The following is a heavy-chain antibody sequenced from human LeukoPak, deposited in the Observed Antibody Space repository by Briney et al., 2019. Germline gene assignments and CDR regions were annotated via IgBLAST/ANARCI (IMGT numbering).Heavy chain of an antibody. Sequence: PGGSLRLSCAASGFTFSSYAMSWVRQAPGKGLEWVSVIYSGGSTYYADSVKGRFTISRDNSKNTLYLQMNSLRAEDTAVYYCARGYGGNSPFDYWGQGTLVTVSS. D-gene: IGHD4-23*01. CDR2: IYSGGST. V-gene: IGHV3-53*01. J-gene: IGHJ4*02. CDR3: ARGYGGNSPFDY. CDR1: GFTFSSYA.